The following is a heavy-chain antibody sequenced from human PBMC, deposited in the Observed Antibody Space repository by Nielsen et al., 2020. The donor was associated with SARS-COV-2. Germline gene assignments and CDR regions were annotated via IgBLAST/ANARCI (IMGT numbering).Heavy chain of an antibody. CDR2: IYYSGST. V-gene: IGHV4-31*02. D-gene: IGHD3-3*01. J-gene: IGHJ4*02. CDR3: ARAITIFGVVIPESYFDY. Sequence: WIRQPPGKGLEWIGYIYYSGSTYYNPSLKSRVTISVDTSKNQFSLKLSSVTAADTAVYYCARAITIFGVVIPESYFDYWGQGTLVTVSS.